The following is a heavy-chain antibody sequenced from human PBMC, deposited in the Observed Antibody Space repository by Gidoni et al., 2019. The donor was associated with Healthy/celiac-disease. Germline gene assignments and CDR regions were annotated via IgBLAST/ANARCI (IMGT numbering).Heavy chain of an antibody. V-gene: IGHV1-18*01. CDR2: ISAYNGNT. D-gene: IGHD3-9*01. Sequence: QVQLVQSGAEVKKPGASVKVSCKASGYTFPRYGISWVRQAPGQGLEWMGWISAYNGNTNYAQKLQGRVTMTTDTSTSTAYMELRSLRSDDTAVYYCARDTYYDILTGWDWFDPWGQGTLVTVSS. CDR1: GYTFPRYG. J-gene: IGHJ5*02. CDR3: ARDTYYDILTGWDWFDP.